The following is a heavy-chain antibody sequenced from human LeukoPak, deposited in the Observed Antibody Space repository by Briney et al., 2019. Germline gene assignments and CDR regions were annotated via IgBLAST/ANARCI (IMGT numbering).Heavy chain of an antibody. CDR3: ARLDLGCCSSTSCRTRGDY. J-gene: IGHJ4*02. CDR1: GYTFTSYY. V-gene: IGHV1-46*01. D-gene: IGHD2-2*01. CDR2: INPSGGST. Sequence: ASVKVSCKASGYTFTSYYMHWVRQAPGQGLEWMGIINPSGGSTSYAQKFQGRVTMTRDTSTSTVHMELSSLRSEDTAVYYCARLDLGCCSSTSCRTRGDYWGQGTLVTVSS.